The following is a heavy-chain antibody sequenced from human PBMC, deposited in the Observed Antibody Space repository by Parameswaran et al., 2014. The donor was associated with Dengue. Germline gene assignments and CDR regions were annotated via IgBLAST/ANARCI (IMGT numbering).Heavy chain of an antibody. J-gene: IGHJ6*02. CDR3: ARDQDYTAMVTYYYYHGMDV. CDR2: ISSSSSTK. D-gene: IGHD5-18*01. Sequence: VRQAPGKGLEWISYISSSSSTKYYADSVKGRFTISRDNAKNSLYLQMNSLRDEDTAVYYCARDQDYTAMVTYYYYHGMDVWGQGTTVTVSS. V-gene: IGHV3-48*02.